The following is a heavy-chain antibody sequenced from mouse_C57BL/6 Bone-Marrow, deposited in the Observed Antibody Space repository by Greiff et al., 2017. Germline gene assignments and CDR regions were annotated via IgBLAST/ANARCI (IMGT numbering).Heavy chain of an antibody. V-gene: IGHV1-82*01. CDR2: NYPGDGDT. CDR3: ARGGLYDGYYGIAY. D-gene: IGHD2-3*01. Sequence: QVQLQQSGPELVKPGASVKISCKASGYAFSSSWMNWVKQRPGKGLEWIGRNYPGDGDTNYNGKFKGKATLTADKSSSTAYMQLSSLTSEDSAVYFCARGGLYDGYYGIAYWGQGTLVTVSA. J-gene: IGHJ3*01. CDR1: GYAFSSSW.